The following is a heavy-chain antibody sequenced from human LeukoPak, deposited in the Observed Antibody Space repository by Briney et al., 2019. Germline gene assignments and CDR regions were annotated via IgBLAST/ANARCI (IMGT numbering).Heavy chain of an antibody. CDR3: ARDYDILTGYLRPYGMDV. D-gene: IGHD3-9*01. J-gene: IGHJ6*02. CDR2: IYCSGST. CDR1: GGSISSGGYY. Sequence: SQTLSLTCTVSGGSISSGGYYWSWICQHPGKGLEWIGYIYCSGSTYYNPSLKSRVTISVDTSKNQFSLKLSSVTAADTAVYYCARDYDILTGYLRPYGMDVWGQGTTVTVSS. V-gene: IGHV4-31*03.